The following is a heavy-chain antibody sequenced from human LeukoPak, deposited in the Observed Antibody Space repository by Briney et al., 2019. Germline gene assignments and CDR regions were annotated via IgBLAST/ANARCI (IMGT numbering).Heavy chain of an antibody. V-gene: IGHV4-39*07. D-gene: IGHD3-22*01. J-gene: IGHJ4*02. CDR3: ARDYYDSSGVSNFDY. Sequence: PSETLSLTCTVSGDSISSSSYYWGWIRQPPGEGLEWIGEINHSGSTNYNPSLKSRVTISVDTSKNQFSLQLNSVTPEDTAVYYCARDYYDSSGVSNFDYWGQGTLVTVSS. CDR1: GDSISSSSYY. CDR2: INHSGST.